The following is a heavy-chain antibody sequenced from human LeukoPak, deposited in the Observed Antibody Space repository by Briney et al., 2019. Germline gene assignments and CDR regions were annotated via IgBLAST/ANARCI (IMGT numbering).Heavy chain of an antibody. J-gene: IGHJ4*02. D-gene: IGHD2-15*01. V-gene: IGHV1-18*01. Sequence: GASVKVSCKASGYTFTSYGISWVRQAPGQGLEWMGWISAYNGNTNYAQKLQGRATMTTDTSTSTAYMELRSLRSDDTAVYYCARGPPDCSGGSCFLDYWGQGTLVTVSS. CDR3: ARGPPDCSGGSCFLDY. CDR2: ISAYNGNT. CDR1: GYTFTSYG.